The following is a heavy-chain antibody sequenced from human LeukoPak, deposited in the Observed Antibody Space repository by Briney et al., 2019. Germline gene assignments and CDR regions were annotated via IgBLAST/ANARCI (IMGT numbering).Heavy chain of an antibody. V-gene: IGHV1-58*02. CDR2: IVVGSGNT. D-gene: IGHD5-12*01. Sequence: ASVKVSCKASGFTFTSSAMQWVRQARGQRLEWIGWIVVGSGNTNYAQKFQERVTITRDMSTSTAYMELSSLRSEDTAVYYCAACFCGTDFYSGYDCDYWVQGTLVTVCS. J-gene: IGHJ4*02. CDR1: GFTFTSSA. CDR3: AACFCGTDFYSGYDCDY.